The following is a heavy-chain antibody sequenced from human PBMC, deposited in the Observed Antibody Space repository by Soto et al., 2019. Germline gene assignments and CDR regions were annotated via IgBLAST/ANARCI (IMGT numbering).Heavy chain of an antibody. CDR2: INTDGSIT. CDR1: GLIFSNYK. J-gene: IGHJ4*02. CDR3: ARDTDGLHY. V-gene: IGHV3-74*01. Sequence: GGSLRLSCAASGLIFSNYKMHWVRQAPGKGLEWVSRINTDGSITDYADSVKGRFTVSRDNPKSTLYLQMNSLRVEDTAVYYCARDTDGLHYWGQGTLVTVSS.